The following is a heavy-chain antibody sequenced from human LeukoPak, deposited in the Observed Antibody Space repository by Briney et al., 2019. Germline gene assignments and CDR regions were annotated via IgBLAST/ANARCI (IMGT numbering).Heavy chain of an antibody. J-gene: IGHJ3*02. D-gene: IGHD6-13*01. CDR3: ARHYIAAGGGDAFDI. V-gene: IGHV4-59*08. CDR1: GGSMRSYY. CDR2: IYYSGST. Sequence: SETLSLACTVSGGSMRSYYWSWIRQPAGKGLEWTGYIYYSGSTYYNPSLKSRVTISVDTSKNQFSLKLSSVTAADTAMYYCARHYIAAGGGDAFDIWGQGTMVTVSS.